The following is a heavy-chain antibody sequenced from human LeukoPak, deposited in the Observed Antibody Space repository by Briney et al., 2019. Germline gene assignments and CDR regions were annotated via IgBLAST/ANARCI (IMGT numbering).Heavy chain of an antibody. D-gene: IGHD3-22*01. J-gene: IGHJ3*02. Sequence: GGSLRLSCAASGFTFSSYGMHWARQAPGKGLEWVAVISYDGSNKYYADSVKGRFTISRDNSKNTLYLQMNSLRAEDTAVYYCASINYYDSSGSHAFDIWGQGTMVTVSS. CDR3: ASINYYDSSGSHAFDI. V-gene: IGHV3-30*03. CDR2: ISYDGSNK. CDR1: GFTFSSYG.